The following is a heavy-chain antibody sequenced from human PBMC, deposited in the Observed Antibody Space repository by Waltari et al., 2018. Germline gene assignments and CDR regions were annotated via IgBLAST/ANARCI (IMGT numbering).Heavy chain of an antibody. D-gene: IGHD3-9*01. J-gene: IGHJ5*02. CDR1: GGSITTDTYF. CDR2: IYYTGST. V-gene: IGHV4-39*01. CDR3: ATYYNLLTGYYRRDNWFDP. Sequence: QLQLQESGPGLVKASETLSLTCTVSGGSITTDTYFWGWIRQPPGTGLEWIGSIYYTGSTYYNPSLKSRVIISVDTSKNQFSLKLSSVTAADTAVYYCATYYNLLTGYYRRDNWFDPWGQGTLVTVSS.